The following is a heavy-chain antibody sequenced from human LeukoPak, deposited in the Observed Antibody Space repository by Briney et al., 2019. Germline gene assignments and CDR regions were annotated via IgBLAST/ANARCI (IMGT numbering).Heavy chain of an antibody. V-gene: IGHV4-34*01. CDR3: ARGHRIVVVPAAPSQYYYYYGMDV. J-gene: IGHJ6*02. Sequence: KPSETLSLTCAVYGGSFSGYYWSWIRQPPGKGLEWIGEINHSGSTNYNPSLKSRVTISVDTSKNQFSLKLSSVTAVDTAVYYCARGHRIVVVPAAPSQYYYYYGMDVWGQGTTVTVSS. D-gene: IGHD2-2*01. CDR2: INHSGST. CDR1: GGSFSGYY.